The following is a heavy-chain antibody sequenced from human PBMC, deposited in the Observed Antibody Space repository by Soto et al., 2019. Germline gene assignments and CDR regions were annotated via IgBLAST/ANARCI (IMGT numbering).Heavy chain of an antibody. Sequence: GASVKVSCKASGGTFSIYAISWVRQAPGQGLEWMGGIIPIFGTANYAQKFQGRVTITADESTSTAYMELSSLRSEDTAVYYCARGRYCTNGVCPSDYWGQGTLVTVSS. CDR3: ARGRYCTNGVCPSDY. J-gene: IGHJ4*02. D-gene: IGHD2-8*01. CDR1: GGTFSIYA. V-gene: IGHV1-69*13. CDR2: IIPIFGTA.